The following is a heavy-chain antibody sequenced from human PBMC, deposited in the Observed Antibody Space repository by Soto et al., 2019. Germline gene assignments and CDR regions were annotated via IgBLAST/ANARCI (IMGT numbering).Heavy chain of an antibody. CDR2: IYYSGST. J-gene: IGHJ5*02. CDR3: ARGNSGYDYHWFDP. V-gene: IGHV4-61*01. D-gene: IGHD5-12*01. Sequence: NPSETLSLTCTVSGGSVSSGSYYWSWIRQPPGKGLEWIGYIYYSGSTNYNPSLKSRVTISVDTSKNQFSLKLSSVTAADTAVYYCARGNSGYDYHWFDPWGQGTLVTVSS. CDR1: GGSVSSGSYY.